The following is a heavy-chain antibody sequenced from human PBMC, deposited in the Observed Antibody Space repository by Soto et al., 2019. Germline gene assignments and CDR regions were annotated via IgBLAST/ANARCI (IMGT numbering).Heavy chain of an antibody. Sequence: QITLNESGPTLVTPTQTLTLTCSFSGFSLTATAVGVGWFRQSPGKALEWLAIIYWDDDKHYRPSLESRLTIPKNTSKNQIVLTMTDMEPSDTATYYFAHSGADSSGSDLSWLDPWGQGILVTVSS. CDR3: AHSGADSSGSDLSWLDP. CDR1: GFSLTATAVG. D-gene: IGHD3-10*01. CDR2: IYWDDDK. V-gene: IGHV2-5*02. J-gene: IGHJ5*02.